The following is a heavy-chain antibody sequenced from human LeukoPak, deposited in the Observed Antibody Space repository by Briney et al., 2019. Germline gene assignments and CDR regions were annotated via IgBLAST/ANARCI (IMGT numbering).Heavy chain of an antibody. V-gene: IGHV3-7*03. J-gene: IGHJ4*02. Sequence: GGSLRLSCAASGFNFSRYWMSWVRQAPGKGLEWVANIKQDGSEKYYVDSVKGRFTISRDNAKNSLYLQMNSLRAEDTAVYYCARVGRDYYDSSGYSHYFDYWGQGTLVTVSS. CDR1: GFNFSRYW. CDR2: IKQDGSEK. CDR3: ARVGRDYYDSSGYSHYFDY. D-gene: IGHD3-22*01.